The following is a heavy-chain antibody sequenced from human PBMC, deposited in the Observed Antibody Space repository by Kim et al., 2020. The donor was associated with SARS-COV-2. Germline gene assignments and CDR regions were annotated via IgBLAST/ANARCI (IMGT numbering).Heavy chain of an antibody. CDR1: GGSISSSSYY. D-gene: IGHD4-4*01. J-gene: IGHJ6*02. CDR2: IFYSGST. CDR3: ARHGPKYSDFYYYGLDV. V-gene: IGHV4-39*01. Sequence: SETLSLTCTVSGGSISSSSYYWGWIRQPPGKGLECIGSIFYSGSTYYTPSLKSRLTISVDTSKNQFSLKLSSVTAADTAVYYCARHGPKYSDFYYYGLDVWGQGTTVTVSS.